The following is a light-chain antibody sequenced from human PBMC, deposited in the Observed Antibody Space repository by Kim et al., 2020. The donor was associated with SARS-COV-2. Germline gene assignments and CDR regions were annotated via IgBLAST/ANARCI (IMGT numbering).Light chain of an antibody. Sequence: QRVTISCTGSSSNIGAGYDLYWYQQLPGTAPKLLIYGNSNRPSGVPDRFSGSKSGTSASLAITGLQAEDEADYYCQSYDSSLSGYVFGTGTKVTVL. CDR2: GNS. V-gene: IGLV1-40*01. CDR1: SSNIGAGYD. CDR3: QSYDSSLSGYV. J-gene: IGLJ1*01.